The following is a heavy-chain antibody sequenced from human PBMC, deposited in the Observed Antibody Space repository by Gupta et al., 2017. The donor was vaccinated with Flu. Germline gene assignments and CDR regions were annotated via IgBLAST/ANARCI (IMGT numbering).Heavy chain of an antibody. V-gene: IGHV3-30*03. CDR1: GFIFSSNG. D-gene: IGHD1-1*01. Sequence: QVQLVESGGGVSPPGGSRRFSFTASGFIFSSNGMHWVRQAPGKGLEWLTVMSNDGSNKYYADSVGGRFTISRNNSKNTLFLQMNSLRAEDTAVYYCARDSGWKYFDYWGQGTLVTVSS. J-gene: IGHJ4*02. CDR3: ARDSGWKYFDY. CDR2: MSNDGSNK.